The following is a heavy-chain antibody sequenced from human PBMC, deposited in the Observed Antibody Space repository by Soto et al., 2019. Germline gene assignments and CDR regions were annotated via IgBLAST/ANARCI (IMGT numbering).Heavy chain of an antibody. J-gene: IGHJ6*02. CDR2: INSDGSST. Sequence: TGGSLRLSGAASGFTFSSYWMHWVRQAPGKGLVWVSRINSDGSSTSYADSVKGRFTISRDNAKNTLYLQMNSLRAEDTAVYYCARGDYDFWSGYYSVYYYGMDVWGQGTTVTVSS. CDR1: GFTFSSYW. D-gene: IGHD3-3*01. V-gene: IGHV3-74*01. CDR3: ARGDYDFWSGYYSVYYYGMDV.